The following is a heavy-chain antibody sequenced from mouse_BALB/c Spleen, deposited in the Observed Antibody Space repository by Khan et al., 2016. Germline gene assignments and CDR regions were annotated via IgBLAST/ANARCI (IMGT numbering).Heavy chain of an antibody. CDR3: DRLEEI. V-gene: IGHV2-9*02. CDR2: IWAGGIP. Sequence: QVQLQQSGPGLVAPSQSLSITCTVSGCSLTSYGVHWVRQPPGKGLEWLGVIWAGGIPNSNSALMSSLSILNDNSKSPVFLKMKSRKTDDTAMYCCDRLEEIWGQGTNLTVPS. J-gene: IGHJ2*01. CDR1: GCSLTSYG.